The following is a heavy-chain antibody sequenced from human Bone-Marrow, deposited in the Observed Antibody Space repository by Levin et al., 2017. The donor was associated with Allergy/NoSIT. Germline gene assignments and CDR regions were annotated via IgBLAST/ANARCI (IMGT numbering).Heavy chain of an antibody. V-gene: IGHV3-48*02. Sequence: SCAASGFTLSRYSMNWVRQAPGRGLEWVSYISRSSSTISYADSVKGRFTISRDNAKNSLYLQMNSLRDEDTAVYYCARPDCSGTSCYYFFDSWGQGTLVTVSS. CDR2: ISRSSSTI. D-gene: IGHD2-2*01. CDR1: GFTLSRYS. J-gene: IGHJ4*02. CDR3: ARPDCSGTSCYYFFDS.